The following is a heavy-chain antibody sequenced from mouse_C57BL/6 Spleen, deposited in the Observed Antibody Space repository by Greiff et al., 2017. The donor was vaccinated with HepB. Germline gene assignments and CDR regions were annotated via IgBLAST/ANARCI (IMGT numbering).Heavy chain of an antibody. CDR1: GFTFSSYA. D-gene: IGHD2-4*01. J-gene: IGHJ3*01. Sequence: VQLKESGEGLVKPGGSLKLSCAASGFTFSSYAMSWVRQTPEKRLEWVAYISSGGDYIYYADTVKGRFTISRDNARNTLYLQMSSLKSEDTAMYYCTRGSYDYAWFAYWGQGTLVTVSA. CDR3: TRGSYDYAWFAY. V-gene: IGHV5-9-1*02. CDR2: ISSGGDYI.